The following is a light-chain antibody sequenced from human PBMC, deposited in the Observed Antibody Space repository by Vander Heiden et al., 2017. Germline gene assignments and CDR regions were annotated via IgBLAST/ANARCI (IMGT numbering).Light chain of an antibody. J-gene: IGKJ2*01. Sequence: IVLTHPPGTLSLSPGERATLSCRASQSVSSSYLAWYQQKPGQAPRLLIYGASSRATGIPDRFSGSGSGTDFTLTISRLEPEDFAVYYCQQDGSSRYTFGQGTKLEIK. CDR2: GAS. V-gene: IGKV3-20*01. CDR1: QSVSSSY. CDR3: QQDGSSRYT.